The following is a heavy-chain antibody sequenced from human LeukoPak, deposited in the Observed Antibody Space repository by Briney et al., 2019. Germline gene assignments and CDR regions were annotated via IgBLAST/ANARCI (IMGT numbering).Heavy chain of an antibody. Sequence: PGGSLRLSCAASGFTFSSYAMHWVRQAPGKGLEWVAVISYDGSNKYYADSVKGRFTISRDNSKNPLYLQMNSLRAEDTAVYYCARQGAXXXXDYWGQGTLXTVSS. V-gene: IGHV3-30-3*01. CDR1: GFTFSSYA. J-gene: IGHJ4*02. CDR2: ISYDGSNK. CDR3: ARQGAXXXXDY. D-gene: IGHD2-2*01.